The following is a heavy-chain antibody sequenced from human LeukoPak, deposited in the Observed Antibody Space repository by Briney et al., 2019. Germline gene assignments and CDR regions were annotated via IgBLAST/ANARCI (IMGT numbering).Heavy chain of an antibody. CDR3: ARESRDDDWLDP. CDR2: IFHSGFT. J-gene: IGHJ5*02. V-gene: IGHV4-59*01. Sequence: SETLSLTCAGSAGSISGYYWSWIRQPPGKRLEWIGYIFHSGFTNYNPSLKSRVTISIDTSKNQFSLKLSSVTAADTAVYYCARESRDDDWLDPWGPGILVTVSS. D-gene: IGHD5-24*01. CDR1: AGSISGYY.